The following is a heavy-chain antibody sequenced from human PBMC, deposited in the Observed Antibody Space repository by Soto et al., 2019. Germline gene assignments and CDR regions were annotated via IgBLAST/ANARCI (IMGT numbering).Heavy chain of an antibody. Sequence: SETLSLTCAVYGGSFSGYYWSWIRQPPGKGLEWIGEINHSGSTNYNPSLKSRVTISVDTSKNQFSLKLSSVTAADTAVYYCAQGLRYFEYWGQGTLVTVSS. CDR1: GGSFSGYY. V-gene: IGHV4-34*01. CDR3: AQGLRYFEY. D-gene: IGHD3-9*01. CDR2: INHSGST. J-gene: IGHJ4*02.